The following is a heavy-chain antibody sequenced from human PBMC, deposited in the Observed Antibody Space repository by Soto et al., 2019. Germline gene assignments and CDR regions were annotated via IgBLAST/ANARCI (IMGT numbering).Heavy chain of an antibody. D-gene: IGHD5-18*01. V-gene: IGHV4-30-4*01. CDR3: ARETAMEWGWFDP. J-gene: IGHJ5*02. Sequence: QVQLQESGPGLVKPSQTLSLTCTVSGGSISSGDYYWSCIRQPPGKGLEWIGYIYYSGSTYYNPSLKSRVTISVDTSKNQFSLKLSSVTAADTAVYYCARETAMEWGWFDPWGQGTLVTVSS. CDR2: IYYSGST. CDR1: GGSISSGDYY.